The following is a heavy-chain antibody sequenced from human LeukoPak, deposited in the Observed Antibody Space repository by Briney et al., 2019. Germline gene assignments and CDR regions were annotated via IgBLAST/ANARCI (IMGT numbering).Heavy chain of an antibody. CDR1: GFTFSSYA. Sequence: GGPLRLSCAASGFTFSSYAMSWVRQAPGKGLEWVSAISGSGGSTYYADSVKGRFTISRDNSKNTLYLQMNSLRAEDTAVYYCAKSIRPAAGPFVDYWGQGTLVTVSS. V-gene: IGHV3-23*01. D-gene: IGHD6-13*01. CDR2: ISGSGGST. CDR3: AKSIRPAAGPFVDY. J-gene: IGHJ4*02.